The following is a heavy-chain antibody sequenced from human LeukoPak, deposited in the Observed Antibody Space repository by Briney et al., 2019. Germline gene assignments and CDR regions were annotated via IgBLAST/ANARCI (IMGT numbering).Heavy chain of an antibody. J-gene: IGHJ4*02. CDR2: ISGSGGST. Sequence: GGSLRLSCAASGFTFSSYAMSWVRQAPGKGLEWVSAISGSGGSTYYADSAKGRFTISRDNSKNTLYLQMNSLRAEDTAVYYCASGQDYYDSSGYYVYWGQGTLVTVSS. CDR3: ASGQDYYDSSGYYVY. D-gene: IGHD3-22*01. V-gene: IGHV3-23*01. CDR1: GFTFSSYA.